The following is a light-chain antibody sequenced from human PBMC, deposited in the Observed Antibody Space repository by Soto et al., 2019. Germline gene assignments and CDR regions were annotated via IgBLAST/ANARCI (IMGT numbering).Light chain of an antibody. CDR1: QSVTKY. Sequence: EVVLTQSPATLSLSPGERATLSCRASQSVTKYLAWYQQKPGQALRLLIYGVSKRATGIPARFSGSGSETDFTLTISSLEPGDFAVYYCHQRSNWPLTFGGGTKLEIK. J-gene: IGKJ4*01. CDR3: HQRSNWPLT. CDR2: GVS. V-gene: IGKV3-11*01.